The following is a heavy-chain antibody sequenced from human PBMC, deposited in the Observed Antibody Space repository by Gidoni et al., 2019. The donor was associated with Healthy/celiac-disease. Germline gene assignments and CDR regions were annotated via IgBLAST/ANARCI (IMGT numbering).Heavy chain of an antibody. V-gene: IGHV1-24*01. D-gene: IGHD6-13*01. CDR2: FDPEDGET. J-gene: IGHJ5*02. CDR3: ATAGYSSSWYLDNWFDP. Sequence: QVQLVQSGAEVKKPGASVKVSCKVYGYTLTELSMHWVRQAPGKGLEWMGGFDPEDGETIYAQKFQGRVTMTEDTSTDTAYMERSSLRSEDTAVYYCATAGYSSSWYLDNWFDPWGQGTLVTVSS. CDR1: GYTLTELS.